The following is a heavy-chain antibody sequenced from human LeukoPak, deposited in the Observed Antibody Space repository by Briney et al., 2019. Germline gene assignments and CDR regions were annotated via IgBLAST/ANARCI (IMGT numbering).Heavy chain of an antibody. V-gene: IGHV1-2*02. D-gene: IGHD5-18*01. Sequence: GASVKVSCKASGYTFTGYYMHWVRQAPGQGLEWMGWINPNSGGTNYAQKFQGRVTMTRDTSISTAYMELSRLRSDDTAVYYCARVRGYSYGSGAFDIWGQGTMVTVSS. CDR3: ARVRGYSYGSGAFDI. CDR2: INPNSGGT. CDR1: GYTFTGYY. J-gene: IGHJ3*02.